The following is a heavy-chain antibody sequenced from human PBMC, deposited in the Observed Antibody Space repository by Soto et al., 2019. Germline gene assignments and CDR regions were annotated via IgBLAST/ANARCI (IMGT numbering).Heavy chain of an antibody. Sequence: PGESLNISCKSSGYSFTNYWIRWVRQMPRQGLEWMWLNYPGDSDKRYSPSFQGQVTISADKYINSAYLQWSSLKAADTGIYYCARRITMAGGVVSHAIDVWGQGTVVT. J-gene: IGHJ3*01. CDR3: ARRITMAGGVVSHAIDV. V-gene: IGHV5-51*01. CDR2: NYPGDSDK. CDR1: GYSFTNYW. D-gene: IGHD3-10*01.